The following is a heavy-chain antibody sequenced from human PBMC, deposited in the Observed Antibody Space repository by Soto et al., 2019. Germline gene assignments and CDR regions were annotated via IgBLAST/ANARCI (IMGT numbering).Heavy chain of an antibody. Sequence: QVQLVQSGAEVKKPGASVKVSCKASGYTFTSYAMHWVRQAPGQRLEWMGWINAGNGNTKYSQKCQGRVTITRDTSASTAYMELSSLRSEDTAVYYCARNVELQRDYYGKDVWGQGTTVTVSS. V-gene: IGHV1-3*01. D-gene: IGHD1-26*01. CDR3: ARNVELQRDYYGKDV. J-gene: IGHJ6*02. CDR2: INAGNGNT. CDR1: GYTFTSYA.